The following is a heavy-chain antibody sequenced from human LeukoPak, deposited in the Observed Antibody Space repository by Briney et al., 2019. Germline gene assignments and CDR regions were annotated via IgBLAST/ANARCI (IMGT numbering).Heavy chain of an antibody. V-gene: IGHV4-39*07. CDR1: GGSISSSSYY. CDR3: ARVCSSTVCYKEDAFDI. Sequence: SETLSLTCTVSGGSISSSSYYWGWIRQPPGKGLEWIGSIYYSGSTYYNPSLKSRVTISVDTSKNQFSLKLSSVTAADTAVYYCARVCSSTVCYKEDAFDIWGQGTMVTVSS. J-gene: IGHJ3*02. D-gene: IGHD2-2*02. CDR2: IYYSGST.